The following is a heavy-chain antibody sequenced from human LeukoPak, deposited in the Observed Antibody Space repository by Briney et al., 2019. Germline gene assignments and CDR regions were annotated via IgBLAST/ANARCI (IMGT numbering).Heavy chain of an antibody. CDR1: GGTFTNSG. CDR2: FIPISGLT. CDR3: ARALWFGEFYVTDAFDI. J-gene: IGHJ3*02. V-gene: IGHV1-69*04. Sequence: SVKVSCKASGGTFTNSGITWVRQAPGQGLEWMGKFIPISGLTDYAQNLQDRVTISADESTRTAYMELSSLTSEDTAVCYCARALWFGEFYVTDAFDIWGQGTTVTVSS. D-gene: IGHD3-10*01.